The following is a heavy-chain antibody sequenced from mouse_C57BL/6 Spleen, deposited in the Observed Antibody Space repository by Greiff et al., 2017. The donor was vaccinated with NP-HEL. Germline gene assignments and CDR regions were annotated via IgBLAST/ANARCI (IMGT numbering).Heavy chain of an antibody. D-gene: IGHD1-1*01. CDR1: GFTFTDYY. J-gene: IGHJ3*01. CDR3: ARSGYYGSSYAFAY. CDR2: IRNKANGYTT. V-gene: IGHV7-3*01. Sequence: EVQRVESGGGLVQPGGSLSLSCAASGFTFTDYYMSWVRQPPGKALEWLGFIRNKANGYTTEYSASVKGRFTISRDNSQSILYLQMNALRAEDSATYYCARSGYYGSSYAFAYWGQGTLVTVSA.